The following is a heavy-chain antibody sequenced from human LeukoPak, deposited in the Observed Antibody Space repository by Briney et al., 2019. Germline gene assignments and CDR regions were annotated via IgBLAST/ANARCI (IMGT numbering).Heavy chain of an antibody. V-gene: IGHV3-7*03. J-gene: IGHJ6*02. CDR2: IKQDGSEK. D-gene: IGHD6-13*01. CDR1: GFTFSSYW. CDR3: ARTIAAPYYYYYYGMDV. Sequence: GGSLRLSCAASGFTFSSYWMSWVRQAPGKGLEWVANIKQDGSEKYYVDSVKGRFTISRDNAKNSLYLQMNSLRAEDTAVYYCARTIAAPYYYYYYGMDVWGQGTTVTVSS.